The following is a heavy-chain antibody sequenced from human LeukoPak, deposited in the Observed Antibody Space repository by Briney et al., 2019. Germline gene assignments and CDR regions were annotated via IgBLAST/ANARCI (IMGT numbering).Heavy chain of an antibody. CDR2: ISYDGSNK. Sequence: GGSLRLSCAASGFTFSSYGMHWVRQAPGKGLEWVAVISYDGSNKYYADSVKGRFTISRDNSKNTLYLQMNSLRAEDTAVYYCAIRGLLNTPPYYFDYWGQGTLVTVSS. CDR3: AIRGLLNTPPYYFDY. J-gene: IGHJ4*02. V-gene: IGHV3-30*03. CDR1: GFTFSSYG. D-gene: IGHD3-10*01.